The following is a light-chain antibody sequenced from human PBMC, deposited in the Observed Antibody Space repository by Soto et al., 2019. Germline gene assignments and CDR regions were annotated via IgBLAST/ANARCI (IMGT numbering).Light chain of an antibody. Sequence: DIQVTQSPSSLSASVGDRVTITCRASQDISGHLAWYQQKPGKVPKLLIYEASTLQSRVPSRFSASGSGTEFTLTINSLQHEDVATYYCQHYTGTPRTFGQGTKVELK. CDR2: EAS. J-gene: IGKJ1*01. CDR3: QHYTGTPRT. CDR1: QDISGH. V-gene: IGKV1-27*01.